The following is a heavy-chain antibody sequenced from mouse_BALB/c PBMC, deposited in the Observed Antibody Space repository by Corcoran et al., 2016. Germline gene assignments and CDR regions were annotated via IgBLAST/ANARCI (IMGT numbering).Heavy chain of an antibody. CDR3: ARGDGNLDY. V-gene: IGHV3-6*02. J-gene: IGHJ2*01. D-gene: IGHD2-1*01. CDR2: ISYDGSN. Sequence: DVQLQESGPGLVKPSQSLSLTCSVTGYSITGGYYWNWIRQFPGNKLELMGYISYDGSNNYNPSLKTRLSITRDTSKNQFFLKLNSVTTEDTTTYYCARGDGNLDYWGQGTTLTVSS. CDR1: GYSITGGYY.